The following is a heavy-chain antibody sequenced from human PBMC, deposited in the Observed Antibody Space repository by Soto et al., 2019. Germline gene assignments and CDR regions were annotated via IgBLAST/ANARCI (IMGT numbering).Heavy chain of an antibody. CDR2: INPSGGST. J-gene: IGHJ6*02. CDR1: GYTFTSYY. Sequence: AASVKVSCKASGYTFTSYYMHWVRQAPGQGLEWMGIINPSGGSTSYAQKFQGRVTMTRDTSPSTVYMELSSLGSEDTAVYYCAREWGAYGDCGDCYGMDFWGQGTTVTVSS. CDR3: AREWGAYGDCGDCYGMDF. D-gene: IGHD4-17*01. V-gene: IGHV1-46*01.